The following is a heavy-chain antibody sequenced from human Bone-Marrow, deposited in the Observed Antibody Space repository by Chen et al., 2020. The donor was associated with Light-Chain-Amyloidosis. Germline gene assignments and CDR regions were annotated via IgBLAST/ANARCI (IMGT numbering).Heavy chain of an antibody. CDR3: AKDIRKLDAFDI. CDR2: ISYDGSNK. J-gene: IGHJ3*02. Sequence: QVQLVESGGGVVQPGRSLRLSCAASGFTFSSYGMHWVRQAPGKGLEWVAVISYDGSNKYYADSVKGRFTISRDNSKNTLYLHMNSLRAEDTAVYYCAKDIRKLDAFDIWGQGTMVTVSS. CDR1: GFTFSSYG. V-gene: IGHV3-30*18.